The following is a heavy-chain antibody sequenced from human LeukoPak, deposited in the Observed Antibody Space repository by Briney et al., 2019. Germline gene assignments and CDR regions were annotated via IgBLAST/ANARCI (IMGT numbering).Heavy chain of an antibody. Sequence: ESGPTLVKPTQTLTLTCTFSGFSLNTTGVGVAWIRQPPGKALEWLGIIYWDDDKRYSPSLKSRLTITQDTSKNQVVLTMTNMDPVDTATYYCAHRRKLVGGPRGEFDPWGQGTLVTVSS. V-gene: IGHV2-5*02. D-gene: IGHD1-26*01. CDR2: IYWDDDK. J-gene: IGHJ5*02. CDR1: GFSLNTTGVG. CDR3: AHRRKLVGGPRGEFDP.